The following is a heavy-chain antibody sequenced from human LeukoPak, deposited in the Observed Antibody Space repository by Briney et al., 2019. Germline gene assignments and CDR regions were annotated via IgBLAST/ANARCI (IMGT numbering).Heavy chain of an antibody. CDR1: GYTFTSYG. D-gene: IGHD3-3*01. CDR2: ISAYNGNT. V-gene: IGHV1-18*01. CDR3: AVNFWSGYYPYYYGMDV. Sequence: ASVKVSCNASGYTFTSYGISWVRQAPGQGLEWMGWISAYNGNTNYAQKLQGRVTMTTDTSTSTAYMELRSLRSDDTAVYYCAVNFWSGYYPYYYGMDVWGQGTTVTVSS. J-gene: IGHJ6*02.